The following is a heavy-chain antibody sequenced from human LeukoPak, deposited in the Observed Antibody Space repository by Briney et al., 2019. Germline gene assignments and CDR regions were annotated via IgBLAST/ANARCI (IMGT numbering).Heavy chain of an antibody. Sequence: ASVKVSCKASGYTFTSYYMHWVRQAPGQGLEWMGIINPSGGSTSYAQKFQGGVTMTRDTSTSTVYMELSSLRSEDTAVYYCARDHGVHSSGWPTKTHWGQGTLVTVSS. CDR2: INPSGGST. CDR1: GYTFTSYY. J-gene: IGHJ4*02. CDR3: ARDHGVHSSGWPTKTH. V-gene: IGHV1-46*01. D-gene: IGHD6-19*01.